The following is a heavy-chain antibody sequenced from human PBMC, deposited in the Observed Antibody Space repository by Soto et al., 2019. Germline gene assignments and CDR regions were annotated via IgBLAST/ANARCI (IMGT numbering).Heavy chain of an antibody. CDR2: VYNSGST. CDR1: GGSISSNY. V-gene: IGHV4-59*01. D-gene: IGHD6-13*01. Sequence: PSETLSLTCTVSGGSISSNYWTWIRQPPGKGLEWIGYVYNSGSTNYNPSLKSRVTISEDTSKSQFSLKVYSMTAADTAVYYCARYRREAVAGYTLDNWGQGILVTVSS. CDR3: ARYRREAVAGYTLDN. J-gene: IGHJ4*02.